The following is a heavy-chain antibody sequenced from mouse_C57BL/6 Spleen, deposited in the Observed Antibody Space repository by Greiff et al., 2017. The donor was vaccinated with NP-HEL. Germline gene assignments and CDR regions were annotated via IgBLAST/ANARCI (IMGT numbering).Heavy chain of an antibody. CDR2: IDPSDSYT. D-gene: IGHD3-2*02. Sequence: QVQLQQPGAELVMPGASVKLSCKASGYTFTSYWMHWVKQRPGQGLEWIGEIDPSDSYTNYNQKFKGKSTLTVDKSSSTAYMQLSSLTSEDSAVYYCARCRELRVDYWGQGTTLTVSS. CDR1: GYTFTSYW. J-gene: IGHJ2*01. V-gene: IGHV1-69*01. CDR3: ARCRELRVDY.